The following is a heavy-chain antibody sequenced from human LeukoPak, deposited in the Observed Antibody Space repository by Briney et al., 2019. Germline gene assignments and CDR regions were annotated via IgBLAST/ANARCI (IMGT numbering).Heavy chain of an antibody. CDR1: GGTFSSYI. CDR3: ARQGYTNNLGGYFGDKDDGFDL. CDR2: IIPIFGTP. V-gene: IGHV1-69*13. Sequence: SVKVSCKASGGTFSSYIITWVRQAPGQGLEWMGRIIPIFGTPDYAQKLQGRVTITADESTSTAYMELSRLRFEDTAVYYCARQGYTNNLGGYFGDKDDGFDLWGQGTMVTVSS. D-gene: IGHD3-9*01. J-gene: IGHJ3*01.